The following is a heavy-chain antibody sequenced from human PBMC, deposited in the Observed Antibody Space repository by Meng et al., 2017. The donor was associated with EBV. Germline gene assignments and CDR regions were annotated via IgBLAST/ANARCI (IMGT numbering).Heavy chain of an antibody. Sequence: QGQLQASGPGLVKPSETLSLTCTVSGASVSGGTFHWSWIRQPPGKELQWIGYIYDGGTTIYNPSLKSRVTIFLDTSRNQFSLGLRSVTTADTAVYYCAKSSSSTPGVVDSWGQGTLVTVSS. D-gene: IGHD2-2*01. CDR2: IYDGGTT. J-gene: IGHJ4*02. V-gene: IGHV4-61*01. CDR3: AKSSSSTPGVVDS. CDR1: GASVSGGTFH.